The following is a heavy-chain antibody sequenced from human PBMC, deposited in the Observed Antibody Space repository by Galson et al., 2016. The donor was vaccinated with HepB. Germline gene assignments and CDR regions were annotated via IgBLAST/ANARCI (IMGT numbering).Heavy chain of an antibody. CDR1: GFSFDDYA. CDR3: VGPRLERRHAIDY. V-gene: IGHV3-30*03. CDR2: VAYDGSNK. D-gene: IGHD1-1*01. Sequence: SLRLSCAASGFSFDDYAMHWVRQAPAKGLEWVAAVAYDGSNKYYTDSVRGRFAISRDNSKNTLYLQMDSLRTEDTAVYYCVGPRLERRHAIDYWGQGTLVTVSS. J-gene: IGHJ4*02.